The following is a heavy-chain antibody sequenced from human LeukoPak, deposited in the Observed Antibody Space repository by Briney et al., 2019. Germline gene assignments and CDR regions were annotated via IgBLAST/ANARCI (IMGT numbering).Heavy chain of an antibody. CDR3: ARNTYYYDSRSLYYYYYMDV. CDR1: GASISSTTYY. D-gene: IGHD3-22*01. CDR2: IYYSGST. Sequence: SETLSLTCTVSGASISSTTYYWGWIRQPPRKGLEWIASIYYSGSTYYNPSLKSRVTISVDTSKNQFSLKLSSVTAADTAVYYCARNTYYYDSRSLYYYYYMDVWGKGTTVTISS. J-gene: IGHJ6*03. V-gene: IGHV4-39*07.